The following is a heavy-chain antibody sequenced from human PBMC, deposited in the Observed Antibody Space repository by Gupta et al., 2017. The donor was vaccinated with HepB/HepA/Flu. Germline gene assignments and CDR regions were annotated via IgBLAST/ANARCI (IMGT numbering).Heavy chain of an antibody. V-gene: IGHV3-23*01. J-gene: IGHJ3*02. D-gene: IGHD3-22*01. CDR3: AREKGGYYLDAFDI. CDR2: ISGSDGGGPST. Sequence: EVQLLESGGGLVQPGGSLRLSCTASGFSLSHYAMGWVRQAPGKGLEWVSSISGSDGGGPSTFYANSVKGRFTISRDDSKNTFYLQVNSLRAEDTALYYCAREKGGYYLDAFDIWGQGTMVTVSS. CDR1: GFSLSHYA.